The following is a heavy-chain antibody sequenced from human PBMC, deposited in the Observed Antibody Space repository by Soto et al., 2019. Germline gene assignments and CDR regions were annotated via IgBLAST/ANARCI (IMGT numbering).Heavy chain of an antibody. D-gene: IGHD3-16*01. CDR3: ARSIGGGNYYYYMDV. CDR2: ISSSSSYI. CDR1: GFTFSSYS. V-gene: IGHV3-21*01. J-gene: IGHJ6*03. Sequence: EVQLVESGGGLVKPGVSMRLSCAASGFTFSSYSMNWVRQAPGKGLEWVSSISSSSSYIYYADSVKGRFTISRDNAKNSLYLQMNSLRDEDTAVYYCARSIGGGNYYYYMDVWGKGTTVTVSS.